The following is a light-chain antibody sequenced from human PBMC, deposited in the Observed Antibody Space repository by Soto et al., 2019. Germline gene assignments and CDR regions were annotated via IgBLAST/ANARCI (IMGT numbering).Light chain of an antibody. Sequence: QSVLTQPASVSGSPGQSITISCTGTSSDVGGYNYVSWYQQHPGKAPKLMIYDVSNRPSGVSNRFSGSKSANTASLTISGLQAEDEADYYCSSYTSSSTNYVFGTGTKLTVL. CDR1: SSDVGGYNY. CDR3: SSYTSSSTNYV. V-gene: IGLV2-14*01. J-gene: IGLJ1*01. CDR2: DVS.